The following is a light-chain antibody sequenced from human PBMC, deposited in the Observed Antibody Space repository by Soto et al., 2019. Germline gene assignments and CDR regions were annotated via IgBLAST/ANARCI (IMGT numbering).Light chain of an antibody. CDR3: SSYTSTSTWV. J-gene: IGLJ2*01. CDR2: EVS. V-gene: IGLV2-18*02. Sequence: QSALTQPPSVSGSPRQSVTISCTGTSSDVGSYNRVSWYQQPPGTAPKLMISEVSNRPSGVPDRFSGSKSGNTASLTISGLQAEDEADYYCSSYTSTSTWVFGGGTKLTVL. CDR1: SSDVGSYNR.